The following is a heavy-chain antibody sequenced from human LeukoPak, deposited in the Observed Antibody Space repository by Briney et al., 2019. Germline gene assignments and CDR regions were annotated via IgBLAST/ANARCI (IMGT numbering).Heavy chain of an antibody. CDR1: GFTFSNFA. D-gene: IGHD3-3*01. CDR2: IDNVGGTT. Sequence: GGSLRLSCAASGFTFSNFAMTWVRQAPGKGLEWVSIIDNVGGTTYYADSVRGRFSISRDSSKNTLSLQMNNLGAEDTAIYYCASFSGYYRRFDYWGQGTLVTVSS. CDR3: ASFSGYYRRFDY. J-gene: IGHJ4*02. V-gene: IGHV3-23*01.